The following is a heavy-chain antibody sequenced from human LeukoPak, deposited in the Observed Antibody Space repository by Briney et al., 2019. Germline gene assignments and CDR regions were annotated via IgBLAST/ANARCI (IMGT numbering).Heavy chain of an antibody. CDR2: VSGTGGRT. J-gene: IGHJ5*02. Sequence: PGGSLRLSCAASGFTFRTYAMSWVRQAPGKGLEWVSVVSGTGGRTYYADSVKGRFTISRDNSKNTLYLQMNSLRAEDTALYYCVKASSSSPQYNWFDAWGQGTLVTVSS. CDR3: VKASSSSPQYNWFDA. CDR1: GFTFRTYA. D-gene: IGHD6-6*01. V-gene: IGHV3-23*01.